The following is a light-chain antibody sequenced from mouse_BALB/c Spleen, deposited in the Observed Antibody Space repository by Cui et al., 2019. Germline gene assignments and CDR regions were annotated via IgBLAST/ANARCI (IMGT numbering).Light chain of an antibody. V-gene: IGKV4-58*01. Sequence: ENVLTQSPAIMAADLAQKVTMTCSASSSVSSSYVHWYQQKSGASPKPLIHRTSNLASGIPARFSGSGSGTSYSLTISSVEAEDDATYYCQQWSGYPFTFGSGTKLEIK. J-gene: IGKJ4*01. CDR2: RTS. CDR3: QQWSGYPFT. CDR1: SSVSSSY.